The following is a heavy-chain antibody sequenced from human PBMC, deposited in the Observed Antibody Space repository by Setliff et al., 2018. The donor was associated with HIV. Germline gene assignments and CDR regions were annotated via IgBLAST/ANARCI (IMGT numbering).Heavy chain of an antibody. CDR1: GGTFSSYG. D-gene: IGHD6-19*01. V-gene: IGHV1-69*10. CDR3: ARVAVPGLGYFQS. CDR2: IIPILGIA. J-gene: IGHJ1*01. Sequence: GASVKVSCKASGGTFSSYGISWVRQDTGQGLEWMGGIIPILGIANYAQKFQGRVTITADKSTSKAYMELSSLRSEDTAVYYCARVAVPGLGYFQSWGQGTLVTVSS.